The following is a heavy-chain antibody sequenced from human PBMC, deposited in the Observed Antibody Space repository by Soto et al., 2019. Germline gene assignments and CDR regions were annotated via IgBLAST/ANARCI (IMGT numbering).Heavy chain of an antibody. V-gene: IGHV4-39*01. Sequence: QLQLHESGPGLVKPSETLSLTCTVSGGSISSGSYYWGWIRQPPGKGLEWIGIIYYDGTTYYNPSLKSRVTISVDTSKNQFSLKLSSVTAADTAVYYCARVGVEYSGYDWYYWGQGTLVTVSS. D-gene: IGHD5-12*01. CDR2: IYYDGTT. CDR1: GGSISSGSYY. J-gene: IGHJ4*02. CDR3: ARVGVEYSGYDWYY.